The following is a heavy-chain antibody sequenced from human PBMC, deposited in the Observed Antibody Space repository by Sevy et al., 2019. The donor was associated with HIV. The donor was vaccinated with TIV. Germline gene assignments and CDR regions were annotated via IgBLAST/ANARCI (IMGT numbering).Heavy chain of an antibody. D-gene: IGHD6-13*01. J-gene: IGHJ2*01. CDR1: GFTFDDYA. V-gene: IGHV3-9*01. CDR3: AKPLHRTGYSSSWYFDWYFDL. CDR2: ISWNSGSI. Sequence: GGSLRLSCAASGFTFDDYAMHWDRQAPGKGLEWVSGISWNSGSIGYADSVKGRFTISRDNAKNSLYLQMNSLRAEDTALYYCAKPLHRTGYSSSWYFDWYFDLWGRGTLVTVSS.